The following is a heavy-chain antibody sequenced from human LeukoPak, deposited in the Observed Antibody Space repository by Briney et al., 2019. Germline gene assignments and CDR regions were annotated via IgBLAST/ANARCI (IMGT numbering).Heavy chain of an antibody. V-gene: IGHV4-59*08. CDR2: SYYSGST. Sequence: SETLSLTCTVFGGSISTSYWSWIRQYPGKGLEWIGYSYYSGSTKYNPSLKSRVTISIDTSKNQFSLKLSSVTAADTAVYYCARQIMKYSSGWYLDYWGQGILVTVSS. CDR3: ARQIMKYSSGWYLDY. D-gene: IGHD6-19*01. J-gene: IGHJ4*02. CDR1: GGSISTSY.